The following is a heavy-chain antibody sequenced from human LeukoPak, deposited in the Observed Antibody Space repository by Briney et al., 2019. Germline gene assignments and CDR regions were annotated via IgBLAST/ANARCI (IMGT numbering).Heavy chain of an antibody. D-gene: IGHD3-10*02. V-gene: IGHV3-48*03. Sequence: GGSLGLSCAASGFTFSSYEMNWVRQAPGKGLEWVSYISSSGSTIYYADSVKGRFTISRDNAKNSLYLQMNSLRAEDTAVYYCAELGVTMIGGVWGKGTTVTISS. J-gene: IGHJ6*04. CDR1: GFTFSSYE. CDR2: ISSSGSTI. CDR3: AELGVTMIGGV.